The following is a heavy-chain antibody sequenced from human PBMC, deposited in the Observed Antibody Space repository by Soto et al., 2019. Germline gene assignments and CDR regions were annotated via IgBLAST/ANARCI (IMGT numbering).Heavy chain of an antibody. V-gene: IGHV4-34*01. CDR2: INHSGST. D-gene: IGHD5-12*01. CDR3: AKDYPGGYHLR. Sequence: PSETLSLTCAVYGGSFSGYYWSWIRQPPGKGLEWIGEINHSGSTNYNPSLKSRVTISVDTSKNQFSLKLSSVTAADTAVYYCAKDYPGGYHLRWGQGTLVTVSS. J-gene: IGHJ4*02. CDR1: GGSFSGYY.